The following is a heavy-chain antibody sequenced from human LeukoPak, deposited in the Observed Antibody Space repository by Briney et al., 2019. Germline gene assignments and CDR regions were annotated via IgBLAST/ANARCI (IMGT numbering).Heavy chain of an antibody. CDR2: INTDGRST. V-gene: IGHV3-74*01. CDR1: GFTFSSYW. D-gene: IGHD2-21*01. J-gene: IGHJ4*02. CDR3: VRDVWGDRDGYFDF. Sequence: GGSLRLSCAASGFTFSSYWMHWVRQAPGKGLLWVSRINTDGRSTSYAESVKGQLTISRDNAKNTLYLQMNSLRAEDTAVYYCVRDVWGDRDGYFDFWGQGTLVTVSS.